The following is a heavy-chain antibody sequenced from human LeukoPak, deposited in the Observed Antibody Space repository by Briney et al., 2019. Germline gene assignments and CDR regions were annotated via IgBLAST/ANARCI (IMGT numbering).Heavy chain of an antibody. CDR3: AKVRPRYCSSTSCSDWFDP. Sequence: GGSLRLSCAASGFTVSSNYMSWVRQAPGKGLEWVSVIYSGGSTYYADSVKGRFTISRDNSKNTLYLQMNSLRAEDTAVYYCAKVRPRYCSSTSCSDWFDPWGQGTLVTVS. CDR1: GFTVSSNY. D-gene: IGHD2-2*01. CDR2: IYSGGST. V-gene: IGHV3-53*05. J-gene: IGHJ5*02.